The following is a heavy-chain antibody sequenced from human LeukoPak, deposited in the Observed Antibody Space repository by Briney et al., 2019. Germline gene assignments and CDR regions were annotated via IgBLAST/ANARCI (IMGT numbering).Heavy chain of an antibody. CDR1: GGTFSSYA. CDR3: AREVVPAASEDY. D-gene: IGHD2-2*01. CDR2: ISAYNGNT. Sequence: ASVKVSCKASGGTFSSYAISWVRQAPGQGLEWMGWISAYNGNTNYAQKLQGRVTMTTDTSTSTAYMELRSLRSDDTAVYYCAREVVPAASEDYWGQGTLVTVSS. J-gene: IGHJ4*02. V-gene: IGHV1-18*01.